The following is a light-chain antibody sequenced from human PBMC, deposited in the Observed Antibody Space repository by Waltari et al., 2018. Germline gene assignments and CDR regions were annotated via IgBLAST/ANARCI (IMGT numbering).Light chain of an antibody. J-gene: IGKJ2*01. CDR1: QSVSSY. CDR3: QLRTNWPSYT. CDR2: DSS. V-gene: IGKV3-11*01. Sequence: ETVLTQSPATLSLSPGERATLSCRASQSVSSYLAWYQQKPGQAPRLLIYDSSTRPTGIPARFSGSGSGTDFTLTISSLEPEDFAVYYCQLRTNWPSYTFGRGTKLEIK.